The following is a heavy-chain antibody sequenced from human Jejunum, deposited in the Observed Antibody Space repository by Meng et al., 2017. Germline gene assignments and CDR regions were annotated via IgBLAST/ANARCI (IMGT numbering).Heavy chain of an antibody. CDR1: GYSISSAYY. CDR2: IYHSGST. CDR3: VRNTGAGRSMEIDD. V-gene: IGHV4-38-2*01. Sequence: SETLSLTCAVSGYSISSAYYWGWIRQPPGKGLEWIGSIYHSGSTYYNPSLKSRVTIPLDTSKNQLSLKLTSVTAADTAVYYCVRNTGAGRSMEIDDWGQGTPVTVSS. D-gene: IGHD2/OR15-2a*01. J-gene: IGHJ4*02.